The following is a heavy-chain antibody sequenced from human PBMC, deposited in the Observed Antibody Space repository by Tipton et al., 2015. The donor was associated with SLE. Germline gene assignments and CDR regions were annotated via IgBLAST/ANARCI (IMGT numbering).Heavy chain of an antibody. Sequence: TLSLTCTVSGGSITSGSYYWSWIRQPAGRGLAWIGRVYGTGSSYYNPSLKSRVTMSLDTSKNQVSLKLTSVTAADTAVYYCARVQRGPRSFDLWGRGTLLTVSS. CDR2: VYGTGSS. CDR1: GGSITSGSYY. D-gene: IGHD1-1*01. V-gene: IGHV4-61*02. CDR3: ARVQRGPRSFDL. J-gene: IGHJ2*01.